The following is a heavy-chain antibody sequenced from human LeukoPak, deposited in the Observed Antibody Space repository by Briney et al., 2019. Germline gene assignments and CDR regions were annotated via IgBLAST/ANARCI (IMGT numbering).Heavy chain of an antibody. CDR1: GGSISSSNSY. V-gene: IGHV4-39*07. Sequence: PSETLSLTCTVSGGSISSSNSYWGWIRQSPGKGLEWIANIYYSGSTYYNPSLKSRVTMSVDTSKNQFSLRLSSVTAADTAVYYCARDLVGATKDNWFDPWGQGTLVTVSS. CDR3: ARDLVGATKDNWFDP. J-gene: IGHJ5*02. D-gene: IGHD1-26*01. CDR2: IYYSGST.